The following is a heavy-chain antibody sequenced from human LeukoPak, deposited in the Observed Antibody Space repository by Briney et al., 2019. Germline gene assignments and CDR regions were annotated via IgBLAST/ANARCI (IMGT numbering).Heavy chain of an antibody. J-gene: IGHJ5*02. D-gene: IGHD6-13*01. Sequence: GGSLRLSCVASGFTFSHNWMTWVRQAPGKGLELVANIKHDGSDKYYVDSVEGRFTISRDNAKNSLYLQMNSLRVEDTAMYYCVRDMAAGRFDPWGQGTLVPVSS. CDR1: GFTFSHNW. CDR2: IKHDGSDK. V-gene: IGHV3-7*01. CDR3: VRDMAAGRFDP.